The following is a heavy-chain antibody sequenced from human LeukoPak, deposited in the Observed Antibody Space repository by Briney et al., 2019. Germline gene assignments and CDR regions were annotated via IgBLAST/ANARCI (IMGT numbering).Heavy chain of an antibody. J-gene: IGHJ6*02. D-gene: IGHD2-2*01. CDR1: GGTFSSYA. Sequence: AASVKVSFKASGGTFSSYAISWVRQAPGQGLEWMGGIIPIFGTANYAQKFQGRVTITADESTSTAYMELSSLRSEDTAVYYCARSDIVVVPAARGDAVYYGMDVWGQGTTVTVSS. CDR3: ARSDIVVVPAARGDAVYYGMDV. CDR2: IIPIFGTA. V-gene: IGHV1-69*13.